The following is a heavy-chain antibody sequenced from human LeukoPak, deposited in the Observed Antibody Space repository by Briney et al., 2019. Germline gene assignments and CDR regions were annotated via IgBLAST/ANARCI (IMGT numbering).Heavy chain of an antibody. D-gene: IGHD3-22*01. Sequence: QSGGSLRLSCAASGFTFSDHYMDWVRQAPGKGLEWVGRTRNKANSYTTEYAASVKGRFTISRDDSKNSLYLQMNSLETEDTAVYYCARCRDYYDSSGYYDYWGQGTLVTVYS. CDR2: TRNKANSYTT. CDR3: ARCRDYYDSSGYYDY. J-gene: IGHJ4*02. V-gene: IGHV3-72*01. CDR1: GFTFSDHY.